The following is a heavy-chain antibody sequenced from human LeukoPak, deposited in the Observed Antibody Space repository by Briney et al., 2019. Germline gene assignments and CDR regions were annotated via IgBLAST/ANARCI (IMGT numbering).Heavy chain of an antibody. CDR2: IYPDDSHT. CDR3: ERLSGEGWSEY. V-gene: IGHV5-51*01. CDR1: GTSFINYW. J-gene: IGHJ4*02. Sequence: GESLKISCRHSGTSFINYWIGWVRQMPRKGLEWMGMIYPDDSHTKHSPYFQGQITISADKSITTAYLQWDSLKASDSAMYHCERLSGEGWSEYWGQGTLVSVSS.